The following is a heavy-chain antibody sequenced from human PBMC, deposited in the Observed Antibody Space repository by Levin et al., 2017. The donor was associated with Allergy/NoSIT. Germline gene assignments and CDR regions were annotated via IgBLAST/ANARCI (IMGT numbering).Heavy chain of an antibody. V-gene: IGHV4-61*01. D-gene: IGHD6-6*01. Sequence: SETLSLTCTVSGGSVSSGSYYWSWIRQPPGKGLEWIGYIYYSGSTNYNPSLKSRVTISVDTSKNQFSLKLSSVTAADTAVYYCARDRVRGAAHYYFDYWGQGTLVTVSS. CDR3: ARDRVRGAAHYYFDY. CDR2: IYYSGST. CDR1: GGSVSSGSYY. J-gene: IGHJ4*02.